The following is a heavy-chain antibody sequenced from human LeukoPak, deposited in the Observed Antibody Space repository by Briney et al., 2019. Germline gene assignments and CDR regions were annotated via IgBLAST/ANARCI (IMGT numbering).Heavy chain of an antibody. CDR3: ARADFSTVRGDSFGY. J-gene: IGHJ4*02. V-gene: IGHV1-2*02. Sequence: ASVKVSCKASGYTFTGYYMHWVRQAPGQGLEWMGWINPNSGGTNYAQKFQGRVTMTRDTSISTAYMELSRLRSDDPAVYYCARADFSTVRGDSFGYWGQGTLVTVSS. CDR1: GYTFTGYY. CDR2: INPNSGGT. D-gene: IGHD3-10*01.